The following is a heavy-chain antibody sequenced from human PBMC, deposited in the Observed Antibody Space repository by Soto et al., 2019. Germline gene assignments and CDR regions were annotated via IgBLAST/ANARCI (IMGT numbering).Heavy chain of an antibody. D-gene: IGHD6-13*01. CDR1: GYTFTCYY. V-gene: IGHV1-2*04. J-gene: IGHJ6*02. CDR2: INPNSGGT. Sequence: XSVKVSCQASGYTFTCYYMHLVRQAPGQGLEWMGWINPNSGGTNYAQKFQGWVTMTRDTSISTAYMELSRLRSDDTAVYYCARDIAAAVNNYYYGMDVWGQGTTVTVSS. CDR3: ARDIAAAVNNYYYGMDV.